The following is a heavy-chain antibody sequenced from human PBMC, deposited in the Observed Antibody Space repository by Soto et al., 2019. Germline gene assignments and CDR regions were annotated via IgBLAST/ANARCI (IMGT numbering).Heavy chain of an antibody. Sequence: RSLPCTVSGGSVSSESHYWSWIRQTPGKGLEWIGYIYYTGSTNYNPSLKGRVTMSVDTSRDQVSLRLRSVTRADTAVYFCAREVNYVRGRNMDVWGQGTTVTVSS. J-gene: IGHJ6*02. D-gene: IGHD3-16*01. CDR2: IYYTGST. V-gene: IGHV4-61*01. CDR3: AREVNYVRGRNMDV. CDR1: GGSVSSESHY.